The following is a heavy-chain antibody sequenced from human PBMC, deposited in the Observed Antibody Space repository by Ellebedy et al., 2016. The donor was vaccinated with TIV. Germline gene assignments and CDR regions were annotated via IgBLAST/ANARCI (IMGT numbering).Heavy chain of an antibody. D-gene: IGHD3-22*01. Sequence: GESLKISCAASGFTFSSFGINWVRQAPGKGLEWVSYISDSDTIYYADSVRGRFNITRDKAKKSGYLPMNSLRVEDTAVYYCARDAMIWIFDSWGQGTLVTVSS. J-gene: IGHJ4*02. CDR1: GFTFSSFG. CDR2: ISDSDTI. CDR3: ARDAMIWIFDS. V-gene: IGHV3-48*01.